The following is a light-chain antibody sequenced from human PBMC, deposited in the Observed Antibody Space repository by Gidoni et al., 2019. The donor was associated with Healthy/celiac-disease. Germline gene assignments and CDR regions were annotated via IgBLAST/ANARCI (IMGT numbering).Light chain of an antibody. V-gene: IGKV3-11*01. CDR1: QSVSSY. CDR2: DAS. CDR3: QQRSNWPLLT. Sequence: EILWTQSPATLSLSPGERATLSCRASQSVSSYLAWYQQKPGQAHRLLIYDASNRATGIPSRFSGSGSGKDFTLTISSLEPEDFAVYYCQQRSNWPLLTFGGGTKVEIK. J-gene: IGKJ4*01.